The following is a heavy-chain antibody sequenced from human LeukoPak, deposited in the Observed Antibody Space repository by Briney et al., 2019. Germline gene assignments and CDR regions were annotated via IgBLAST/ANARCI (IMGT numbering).Heavy chain of an antibody. CDR1: GGSISSGSYY. CDR3: ARDHEWFGYFDY. Sequence: SQTLSLTCTVSGGSISSGSYYWSWIRQPAGKGLEWIGRIYTSGSTNYNPSLKSRVTISVDTSKNQFSLKLSSVTAADTAVYYCARDHEWFGYFDYWGQGTLVTVSS. CDR2: IYTSGST. D-gene: IGHD3-10*01. J-gene: IGHJ4*02. V-gene: IGHV4-61*02.